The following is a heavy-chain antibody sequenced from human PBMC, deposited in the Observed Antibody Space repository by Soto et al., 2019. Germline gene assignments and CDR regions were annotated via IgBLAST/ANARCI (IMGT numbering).Heavy chain of an antibody. J-gene: IGHJ4*02. D-gene: IGHD2-21*01. Sequence: GASVKVSCKASGGTFSSYAISWVRQAPGQGLEWMGGIIPIFGTANYAQKFQGRVTITADKSTSTAYMELSSLRSEDTAVYYGADRTSDGYNDYWGQGTLVTVSS. CDR3: ADRTSDGYNDY. CDR2: IIPIFGTA. V-gene: IGHV1-69*06. CDR1: GGTFSSYA.